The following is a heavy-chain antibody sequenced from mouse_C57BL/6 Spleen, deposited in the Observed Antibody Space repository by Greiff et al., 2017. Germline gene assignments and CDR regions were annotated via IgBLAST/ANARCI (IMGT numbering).Heavy chain of an antibody. V-gene: IGHV1-80*01. D-gene: IGHD2-4*01. Sequence: VQLQQSGAELVKPGASVKISCKASGYAFSSYWMNWVKQRPGKGLEWIGQIYPGDGDTNYNGKFKGKATLTADKSSSTAYMQLSSLTSEDSAVYFCARSRLRPEGYYFDYWGQGTTLTVSS. CDR3: ARSRLRPEGYYFDY. CDR1: GYAFSSYW. CDR2: IYPGDGDT. J-gene: IGHJ2*01.